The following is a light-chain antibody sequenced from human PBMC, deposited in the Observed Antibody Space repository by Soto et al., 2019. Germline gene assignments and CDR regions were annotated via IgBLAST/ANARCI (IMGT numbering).Light chain of an antibody. J-gene: IGLJ1*01. CDR2: EVS. CDR1: SSDVGGYNY. Sequence: QSALTQPASVSGSPGQSITISCTGTSSDVGGYNYVSWYQQHPGKAPKLMIYEVSNRPSGVSNRFSGSKSGNTASLTISGLQAEDEADYFCNSYGSTSTRYVFGTGTKVTGL. CDR3: NSYGSTSTRYV. V-gene: IGLV2-14*01.